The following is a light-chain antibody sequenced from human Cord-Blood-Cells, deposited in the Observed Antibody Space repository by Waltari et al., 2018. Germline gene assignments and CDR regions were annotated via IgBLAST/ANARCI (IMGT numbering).Light chain of an antibody. CDR2: ESS. J-gene: IGLJ1*01. CDR1: SSDVGSYNL. V-gene: IGLV2-23*01. Sequence: QSALTQPASVSGSPGQSITISCTGTSSDVGSYNLVSWYQQHPGKAPKLMIYESSKRPSGVSSLFAASKADNAASLTIAVLEAEDDADYYCCSAASSSTFYVFGTGTKVTVL. CDR3: CSAASSSTFYV.